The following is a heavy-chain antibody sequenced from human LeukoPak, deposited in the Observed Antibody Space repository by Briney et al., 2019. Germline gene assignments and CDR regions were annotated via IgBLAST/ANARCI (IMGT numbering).Heavy chain of an antibody. CDR3: AKDLGWPYYYYYYGMDV. V-gene: IGHV3-30*18. CDR2: ISYDGSNK. Sequence: QTGGSLRLSCAASGFSFSTYGMHWVRQAPGKGLEWVAVISYDGSNKYYADSVKGRFTISRDNSKNTLYLQMNSLRAEDTAVYYCAKDLGWPYYYYYYGMDVWGQGTTVTVSS. D-gene: IGHD2-15*01. J-gene: IGHJ6*02. CDR1: GFSFSTYG.